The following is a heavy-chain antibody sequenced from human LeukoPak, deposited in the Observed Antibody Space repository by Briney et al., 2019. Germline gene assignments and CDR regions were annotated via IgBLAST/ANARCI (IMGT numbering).Heavy chain of an antibody. V-gene: IGHV7-4-1*02. CDR2: INTNTGNP. CDR1: GYTFTSYG. CDR3: ARAQYYYDSSGYSDY. J-gene: IGHJ4*02. Sequence: ASVKVSCKASGYTFTSYGISWVRQAPGQGLEWMGWINTNTGNPTYAQGFTGRFVFSLDTSVSTAYLQISSLKAEDTAVYYCARAQYYYDSSGYSDYWGQGTLVTVSS. D-gene: IGHD3-22*01.